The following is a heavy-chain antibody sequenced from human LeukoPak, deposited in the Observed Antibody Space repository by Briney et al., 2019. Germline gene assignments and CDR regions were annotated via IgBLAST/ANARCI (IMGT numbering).Heavy chain of an antibody. J-gene: IGHJ4*02. CDR2: ISAYNGNT. D-gene: IGHD6-13*01. CDR1: GYTFTSYG. Sequence: GASVKVSCKASGYTFTSYGISWVRQAPGQGLEWMGWISAYNGNTNYAQKLQGRVTMTTDTSTSTAYMELRSLRSDDTAVYYCARDFSIAAAGTFTPRHWGQGTLVTVSS. CDR3: ARDFSIAAAGTFTPRH. V-gene: IGHV1-18*01.